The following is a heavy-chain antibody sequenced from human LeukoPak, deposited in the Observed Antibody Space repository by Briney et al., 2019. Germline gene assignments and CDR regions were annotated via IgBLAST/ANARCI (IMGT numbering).Heavy chain of an antibody. CDR1: GFTFNSYG. V-gene: IGHV3-30*18. Sequence: PGGSLRLSCAASGFTFNSYGMHWVRQAPGKGLEWVAVISYDGSNKYYADSVKGRFTISRDNAKTSLYLQMNSLRAEDTAVYYCAELGITMIGGVWGKGTTVTISS. CDR2: ISYDGSNK. D-gene: IGHD3-10*02. J-gene: IGHJ6*04. CDR3: AELGITMIGGV.